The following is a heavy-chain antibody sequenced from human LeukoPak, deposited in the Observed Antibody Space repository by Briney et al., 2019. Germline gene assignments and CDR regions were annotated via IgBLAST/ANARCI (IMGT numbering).Heavy chain of an antibody. V-gene: IGHV4-39*07. CDR1: GGSIYSSSYY. Sequence: SETLSLTCTVSGGSIYSSSYYWGWIRQTPGKGLEWIGYIYHSGSTYYNPSLKSRVTISVDRSKNQFSLKLSSVTAADTAVYYCARGSWGTGLDYWGQGTLVTVSS. J-gene: IGHJ4*02. CDR3: ARGSWGTGLDY. D-gene: IGHD3-16*01. CDR2: IYHSGST.